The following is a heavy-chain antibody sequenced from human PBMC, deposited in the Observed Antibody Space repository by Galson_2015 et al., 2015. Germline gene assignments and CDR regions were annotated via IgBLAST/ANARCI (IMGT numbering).Heavy chain of an antibody. V-gene: IGHV3-30*18. Sequence: SLRLSCAASGFTFSNYAMHWVRQAPGKGLEWVAVLSYDGTNEYYADSVKGRFTISRDNSKNTLYLQMNSLRAEDTAVYYCAKVTGGDYKKGYYFDSWGQGTRGPGSS. CDR2: LSYDGTNE. CDR3: AKVTGGDYKKGYYFDS. CDR1: GFTFSNYA. D-gene: IGHD4-17*01. J-gene: IGHJ4*02.